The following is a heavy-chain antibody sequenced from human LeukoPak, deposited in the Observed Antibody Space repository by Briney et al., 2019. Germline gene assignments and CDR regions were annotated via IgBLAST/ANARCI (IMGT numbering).Heavy chain of an antibody. CDR1: GFTFSSYW. Sequence: PGGSLRLSCAASGFTFSSYWMHWVRQAPGKGLVWVSRINSDGSSTSYADSVKGRFTISRDNAKNTLYLQMNSLRAEDTAVYYCARAGYYYDSSGYQLSAFDYWGQGTLVTVSS. CDR2: INSDGSST. CDR3: ARAGYYYDSSGYQLSAFDY. D-gene: IGHD3-22*01. V-gene: IGHV3-74*01. J-gene: IGHJ4*02.